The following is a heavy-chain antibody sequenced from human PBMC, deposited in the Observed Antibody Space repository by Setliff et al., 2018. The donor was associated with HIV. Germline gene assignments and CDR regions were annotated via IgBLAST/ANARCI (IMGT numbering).Heavy chain of an antibody. V-gene: IGHV4-39*01. Sequence: SETLSLTCTVSGGSIGSSSYYWGWIRQPPGKGLEWIGNIYYSGSNFYNPSLKSRVTISVDTSKNQFSLRLNSVTAADTAVYYCARAKRGFYMDVWGKGTTVTVSS. J-gene: IGHJ6*03. CDR2: IYYSGSN. CDR1: GGSIGSSSYY. CDR3: ARAKRGFYMDV.